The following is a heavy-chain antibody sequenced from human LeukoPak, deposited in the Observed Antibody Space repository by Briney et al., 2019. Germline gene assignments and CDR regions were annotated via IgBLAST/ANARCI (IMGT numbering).Heavy chain of an antibody. D-gene: IGHD6-13*01. J-gene: IGHJ4*02. CDR1: GGSISSYY. V-gene: IGHV4-59*08. CDR2: IYHRGST. Sequence: ASETLSLTCTVSGGSISSYYWSWIRQPPGKGLEWIGTIYHRGSTYYNPSLKSRVTISVDTSKNQFSLKLSSVTAADTAVYYCARFLYSTEPYDYWGQGTLVTVSS. CDR3: ARFLYSTEPYDY.